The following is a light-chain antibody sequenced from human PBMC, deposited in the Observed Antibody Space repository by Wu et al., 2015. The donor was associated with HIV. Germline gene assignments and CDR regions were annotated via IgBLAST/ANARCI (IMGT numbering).Light chain of an antibody. CDR3: QQYGGSRRS. CDR2: GAS. Sequence: EVVLTQFPATLSLSPGQRATLSCRASRSVNSLLAWYQHKPGQAPRLLIYGASSRATGIPDRFSGSGSGTDFTLTITRLEPEDSAVYYCQQYGGSRRSFGQGTKLEIK. J-gene: IGKJ2*03. CDR1: RSVNSL. V-gene: IGKV3-20*01.